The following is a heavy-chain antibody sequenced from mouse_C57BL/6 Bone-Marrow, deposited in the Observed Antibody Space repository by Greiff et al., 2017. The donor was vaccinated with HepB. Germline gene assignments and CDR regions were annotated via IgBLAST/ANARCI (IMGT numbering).Heavy chain of an antibody. CDR2: INPSSGYT. J-gene: IGHJ2*01. CDR1: GYTFTSYW. V-gene: IGHV1-7*01. D-gene: IGHD1-2*01. Sequence: QVQLKESGAELAKPGASVKLSCRASGYTFTSYWMHWVKQRPGQGLEWIGYINPSSGYTKYNQKFKDKATLTADKSSSTAYMQLSSLTYEDSAVYYCARDYYGHYFDYWGQGTTLTVSS. CDR3: ARDYYGHYFDY.